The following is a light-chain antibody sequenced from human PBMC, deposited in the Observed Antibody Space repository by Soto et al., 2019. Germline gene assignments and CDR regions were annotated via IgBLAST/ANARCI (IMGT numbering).Light chain of an antibody. Sequence: EIVLTQSPATLSLPPGERSTLSCRASQSVNKYLAWFQQKLGQPPRLLIYDTSNRATGIPPRFSGSGSGTDFTLIISSLEPEDFATYYCQQLNSYPITFGQGTRLEIK. CDR1: QSVNKY. CDR2: DTS. CDR3: QQLNSYPIT. J-gene: IGKJ5*01. V-gene: IGKV3-11*01.